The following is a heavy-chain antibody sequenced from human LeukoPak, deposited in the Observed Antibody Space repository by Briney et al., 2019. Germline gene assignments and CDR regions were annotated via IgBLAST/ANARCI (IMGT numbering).Heavy chain of an antibody. CDR1: GFTVSSNY. CDR3: ARRSDYGDYGYYFDY. J-gene: IGHJ4*02. CDR2: IYSGGST. D-gene: IGHD4-17*01. Sequence: GGSLRLSCAASGFTVSSNYMSWVRQAPGKGLEGVSVIYSGGSTYYADSVKGRFTISRDNSKNTLYLQMNSLRAEDTAVYYCARRSDYGDYGYYFDYWGQGTLVTVSS. V-gene: IGHV3-53*01.